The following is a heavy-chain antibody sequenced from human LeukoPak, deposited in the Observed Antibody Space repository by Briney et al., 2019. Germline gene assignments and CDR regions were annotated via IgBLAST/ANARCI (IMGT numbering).Heavy chain of an antibody. J-gene: IGHJ4*02. CDR3: AKSSTGTTKAPFDY. V-gene: IGHV3-11*01. Sequence: GGSLRLSCAASGFTFSDYYMSWIRQAPGKGLEWVSYISSSGSTIYYADSVKGRFTISRDNAKNSLYLQMNSLRAEDMALYYCAKSSTGTTKAPFDYWGQGTLVTVSS. CDR2: ISSSGSTI. D-gene: IGHD1-1*01. CDR1: GFTFSDYY.